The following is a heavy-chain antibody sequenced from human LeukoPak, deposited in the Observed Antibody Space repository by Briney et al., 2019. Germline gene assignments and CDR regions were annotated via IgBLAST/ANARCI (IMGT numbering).Heavy chain of an antibody. D-gene: IGHD3-16*01. CDR2: INPNSGGT. CDR3: ATSAGGGHDWFDP. CDR1: GYTFTGYY. J-gene: IGHJ5*02. V-gene: IGHV1-2*02. Sequence: ASVKVSCKASGYTFTGYYMHWVRQAPGQGLEWMGWINPNSGGTNYAQKFQGRVTMTRDMSTSTVYMELSSLRSEDTAVYYCATSAGGGHDWFDPWGQGTLVTVSS.